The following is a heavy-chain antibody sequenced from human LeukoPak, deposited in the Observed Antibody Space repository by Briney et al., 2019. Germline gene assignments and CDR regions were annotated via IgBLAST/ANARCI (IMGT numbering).Heavy chain of an antibody. CDR3: ATVTSYSGSYLPFDY. D-gene: IGHD1-26*01. V-gene: IGHV1-24*01. CDR2: FDPEDSET. Sequence: ASVKVSCKVSGYTLTELSMHWVRQAPGKGLEWMGGFDPEDSETIYAQKFQGRVTMTEDTSTDTAYMELSSLRSEDTAVYYCATVTSYSGSYLPFDYWGQGTLVTVSS. CDR1: GYTLTELS. J-gene: IGHJ4*02.